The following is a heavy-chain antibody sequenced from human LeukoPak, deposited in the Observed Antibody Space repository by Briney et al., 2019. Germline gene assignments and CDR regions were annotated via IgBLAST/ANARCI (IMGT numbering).Heavy chain of an antibody. Sequence: GGSLRLSCAASEITFSNSWMCWVRQVPGKGLEWVSSISGSSSDVYYLDSVKGRFTISRDNAKNSLYLQMNFLRAEDTAVYYCARDQPFYDSSGYYYFDYWGQGTLVTVSS. CDR1: EITFSNSW. V-gene: IGHV3-21*01. CDR2: ISGSSSDV. D-gene: IGHD3-22*01. CDR3: ARDQPFYDSSGYYYFDY. J-gene: IGHJ4*02.